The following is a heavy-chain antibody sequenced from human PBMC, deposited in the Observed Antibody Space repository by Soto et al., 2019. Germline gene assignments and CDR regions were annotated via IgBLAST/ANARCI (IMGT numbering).Heavy chain of an antibody. D-gene: IGHD2-21*02. CDR2: IIPIFGTA. CDR3: ASFPTGNLYYCGGDCGFDP. CDR1: GGTFSSYA. Sequence: SVKVSCKASGGTFSSYAISWVRQAPGQGLEWMGGIIPIFGTANYAQKFQGRVTITADESTSTAYMELSSLRSEDTAVYYCASFPTGNLYYCGGDCGFDPWGQGTLVTVYS. V-gene: IGHV1-69*13. J-gene: IGHJ5*02.